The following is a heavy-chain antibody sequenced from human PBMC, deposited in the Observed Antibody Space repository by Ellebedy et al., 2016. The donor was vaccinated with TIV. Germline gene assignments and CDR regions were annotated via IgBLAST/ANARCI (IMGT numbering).Heavy chain of an antibody. D-gene: IGHD1-7*01. CDR3: ARSSAPWELFDY. CDR2: IYYSGNT. Sequence: SETLSLTCTVSGGSISSYYWSWIRQPPGKGLGWIAYIYYSGNTNYNSSLKSRVTLSVDTSKNQFSLKLSSVTAADTAVYFCARSSAPWELFDYWGQGTLVTVSS. CDR1: GGSISSYY. V-gene: IGHV4-59*01. J-gene: IGHJ4*02.